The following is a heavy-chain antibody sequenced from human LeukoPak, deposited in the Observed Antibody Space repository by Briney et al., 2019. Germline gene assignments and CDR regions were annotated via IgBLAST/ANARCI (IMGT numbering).Heavy chain of an antibody. CDR3: ARWEGGSYYDFDY. D-gene: IGHD1-26*01. Sequence: SETLSLTCAVYGGSFSGYYWSWIRHPPGEGLEWIGEINHSGSTNYNPPLKSRVTISVDTSKEHFSLNLSSVTAADTAVYYCARWEGGSYYDFDYWGEKTVVSVSS. CDR2: INHSGST. J-gene: IGHJ4*02. CDR1: GGSFSGYY. V-gene: IGHV4-34*01.